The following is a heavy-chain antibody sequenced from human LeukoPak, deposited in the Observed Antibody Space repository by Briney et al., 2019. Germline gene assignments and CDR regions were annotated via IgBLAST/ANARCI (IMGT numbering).Heavy chain of an antibody. J-gene: IGHJ4*02. CDR1: GVSISSYY. Sequence: SETLSLTCTVSGVSISSYYWSWIRQPPGKGLEWLGYIYYSGSTNYNPSLKSRVTISVDTSKNQFSLKLSSVTTADTALYFCARPRRTAVVTSDYDFWGQGTLVTVSS. D-gene: IGHD4-23*01. CDR3: ARPRRTAVVTSDYDF. V-gene: IGHV4-59*01. CDR2: IYYSGST.